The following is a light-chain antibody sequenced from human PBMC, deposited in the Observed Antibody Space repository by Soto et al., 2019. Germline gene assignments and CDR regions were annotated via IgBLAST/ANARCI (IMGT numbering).Light chain of an antibody. V-gene: IGKV1-13*02. J-gene: IGKJ5*01. Sequence: AIQLTQSPSSLSACVGDRVTITCRASQGINSALAWYQQKPGKGPVLLIYVASNLASGVPSRFSGGGSGTDFTLTISSLQPEYFASYYCQQDKSYPITFGQGTRLEI. CDR3: QQDKSYPIT. CDR2: VAS. CDR1: QGINSA.